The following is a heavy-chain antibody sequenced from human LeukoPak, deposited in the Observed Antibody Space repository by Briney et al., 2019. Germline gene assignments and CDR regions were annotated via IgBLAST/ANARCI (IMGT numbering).Heavy chain of an antibody. CDR2: MNPNSGNT. J-gene: IGHJ6*02. CDR3: ARAGYSSGWYGYYYYYGMDV. Sequence: VASVKVSCKASGYTFTSYDINWVRQATGQGLEWVGWMNPNSGNTGYAQKFQGRVTMTRNTSISTAYMELSSLRSEDTAVYYCARAGYSSGWYGYYYYYGMDVWGQGTTVTVSS. D-gene: IGHD6-19*01. CDR1: GYTFTSYD. V-gene: IGHV1-8*01.